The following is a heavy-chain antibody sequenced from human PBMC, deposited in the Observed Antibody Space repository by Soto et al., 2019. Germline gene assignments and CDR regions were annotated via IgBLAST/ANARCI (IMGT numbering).Heavy chain of an antibody. J-gene: IGHJ4*02. V-gene: IGHV4-59*08. Sequence: SETLSLTCTVSGGSIGTYYWSWIRQPPGKGLEWIGYIYYRGNTNYNPSLKSRVTISLDTPKNQISLKMSSVTDADTAVYYCARHPGYYDILTGYTTYYFDYWGQGILVTVS. CDR1: GGSIGTYY. CDR3: ARHPGYYDILTGYTTYYFDY. CDR2: IYYRGNT. D-gene: IGHD3-9*01.